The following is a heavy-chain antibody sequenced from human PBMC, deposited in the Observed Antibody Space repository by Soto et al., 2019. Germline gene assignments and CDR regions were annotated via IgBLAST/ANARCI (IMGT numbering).Heavy chain of an antibody. Sequence: SETLSLTCAVSGGSISSGGYSWSWIRQPPGKGLEWIGYIYHSGSTYYNPSLKSRVTISVDRSKNQFSLKLSSVTAADTAVYYCARVKQQLITGEYYFDYWGQATLVTVSS. V-gene: IGHV4-30-2*01. CDR3: ARVKQQLITGEYYFDY. CDR1: GGSISSGGYS. D-gene: IGHD6-13*01. J-gene: IGHJ4*02. CDR2: IYHSGST.